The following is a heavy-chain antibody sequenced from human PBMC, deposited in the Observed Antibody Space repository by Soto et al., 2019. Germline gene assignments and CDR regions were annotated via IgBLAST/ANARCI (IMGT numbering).Heavy chain of an antibody. CDR2: IHYSAST. J-gene: IGHJ4*02. D-gene: IGHD1-26*01. Sequence: SETLSLTCTVSGASISSYSWSWIRQPPGKGLEWIGYIHYSASTNYNPSLKSRVTISVDTSKNQFSLKLSSVTAADTDMYYCARDPEFGGFDYWGQGTLVTV. CDR3: ARDPEFGGFDY. CDR1: GASISSYS. V-gene: IGHV4-59*01.